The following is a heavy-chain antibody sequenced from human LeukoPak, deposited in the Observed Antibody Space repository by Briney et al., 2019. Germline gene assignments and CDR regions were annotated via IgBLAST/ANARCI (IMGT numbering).Heavy chain of an antibody. CDR3: AKGSIYYDYVWGSYRSDYYYYMDV. CDR2: IYSGGST. V-gene: IGHV3-53*01. CDR1: GFTVSSNY. D-gene: IGHD3-16*02. J-gene: IGHJ6*03. Sequence: GGSLRLSCAASGFTVSSNYMSWVRQAPGKGLEWVSVIYSGGSTYYADSVKGRFTISRDNSKNTLYLQMNSLRAEDTAVYYCAKGSIYYDYVWGSYRSDYYYYMDVWGKGTTVTISS.